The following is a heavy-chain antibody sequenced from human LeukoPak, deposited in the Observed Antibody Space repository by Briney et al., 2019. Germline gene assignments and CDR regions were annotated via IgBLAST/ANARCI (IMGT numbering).Heavy chain of an antibody. CDR2: IYYSGST. V-gene: IGHV4-39*07. CDR3: TRERPNTATDAFHI. D-gene: IGHD5-18*01. J-gene: IGHJ3*02. CDR1: GGSISSSSYH. Sequence: SETLSLTCTVSGGSISSSSYHWGWIRQPPGKGLEWIGSIYYSGSTYYNPSLKSRVTISVDTSKNQFSLKLASVTAADTAVYYCTRERPNTATDAFHIWGPGTMVTVSS.